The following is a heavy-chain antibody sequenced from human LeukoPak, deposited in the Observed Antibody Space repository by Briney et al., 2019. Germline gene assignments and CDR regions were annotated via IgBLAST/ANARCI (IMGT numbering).Heavy chain of an antibody. CDR2: IWYDGSNK. J-gene: IGHJ6*03. D-gene: IGHD2-15*01. CDR1: GFTFSSYG. V-gene: IGHV3-33*06. Sequence: GGSLRLSCAASGFTFSSYGMHWVRQAPGKGLEWVAVIWYDGSNKYYADSVKGRFTISRDNSKNTLYLQMNSLRAEDTAVYYCAKVKPGGSSLGYYYYMDVWGKGTTVTVSS. CDR3: AKVKPGGSSLGYYYYMDV.